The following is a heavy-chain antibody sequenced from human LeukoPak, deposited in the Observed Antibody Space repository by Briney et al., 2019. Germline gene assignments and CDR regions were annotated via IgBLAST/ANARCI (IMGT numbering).Heavy chain of an antibody. J-gene: IGHJ6*03. CDR1: GGTFSSYA. V-gene: IGHV1-69*13. CDR2: IIPIFGTA. CDR3: ARYRVGYEEGQYYMDV. Sequence: SVKVSCKASGGTFSSYAVSWVRQTPGQGLEWMGGIIPIFGTANYAQKFQGRVTITADESTSTAYMELSSLRSEDTAVYYCARYRVGYEEGQYYMDVWGKGTTVTVSS. D-gene: IGHD5-12*01.